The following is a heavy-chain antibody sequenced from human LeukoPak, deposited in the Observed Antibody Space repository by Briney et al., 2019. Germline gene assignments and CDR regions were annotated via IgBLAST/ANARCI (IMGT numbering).Heavy chain of an antibody. D-gene: IGHD3-10*01. CDR1: GGSVSSGSYY. CDR3: ARSFGSGSYFFDY. J-gene: IGHJ4*02. V-gene: IGHV4-61*01. CDR2: IYYSGST. Sequence: SETLSLTCTVSGGSVSSGSYYWSWMRQPPGKGLEWIGYIYYSGSTNYNPSLQSRVTLSVDSSRNQFSLKLSSVTAADTAVYYCARSFGSGSYFFDYWGQGTLVTVSS.